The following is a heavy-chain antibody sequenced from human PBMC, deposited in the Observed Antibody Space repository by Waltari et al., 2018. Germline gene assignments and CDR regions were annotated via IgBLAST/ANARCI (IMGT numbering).Heavy chain of an antibody. CDR2: IRYDGNIK. D-gene: IGHD4-4*01. J-gene: IGHJ6*03. CDR3: AKDPYSNYDSYYSYMDV. V-gene: IGHV3-30*02. Sequence: QLWESGGGVVRPGGSWGLSWARAGLSLGPYGLHWVRQAPGKGLEWVAFIRYDGNIKNYADSVKGRFTISRDNSKNTLSLQVNSLGAEDTAVYYCAKDPYSNYDSYYSYMDVWGKGTTVTISS. CDR1: GLSLGPYG.